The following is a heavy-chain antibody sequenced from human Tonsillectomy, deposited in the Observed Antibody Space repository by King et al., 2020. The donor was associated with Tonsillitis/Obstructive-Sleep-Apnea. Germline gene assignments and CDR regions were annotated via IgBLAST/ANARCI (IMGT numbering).Heavy chain of an antibody. D-gene: IGHD2-15*01. J-gene: IGHJ6*03. V-gene: IGHV3-66*01. CDR2: IYSGGST. CDR1: GFTVSSNY. Sequence: VQLVESGGGWVQPGGSLRLSCAASGFTVSSNYMSWVRQAPGKGLEWVSVIYSGGSTYYADSVKGRFTISRDNSKNTLYLQMNSLRAEDTAVYYCARGYSSDYGYCYYYMDVWGKGTTVTVSS. CDR3: ARGYSSDYGYCYYYMDV.